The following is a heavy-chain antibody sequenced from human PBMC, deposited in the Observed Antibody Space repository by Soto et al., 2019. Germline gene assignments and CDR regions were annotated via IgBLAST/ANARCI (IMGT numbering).Heavy chain of an antibody. V-gene: IGHV3-73*01. J-gene: IGHJ3*01. D-gene: IGHD3-22*01. CDR3: AKFGYFFDGSGSRPNGAVDF. CDR1: GFTFSGSA. Sequence: PGGSLRLSCATSGFTFSGSALHWVRQASGKGLEWVGRIRSKANSYATAYAASVKGRFTISRDDSKNMAYLQMTSLRAEDTAVYYCAKFGYFFDGSGSRPNGAVDFWGQGTMVTVSS. CDR2: IRSKANSYAT.